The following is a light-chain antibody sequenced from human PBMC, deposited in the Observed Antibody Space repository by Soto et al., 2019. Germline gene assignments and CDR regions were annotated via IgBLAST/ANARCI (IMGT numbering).Light chain of an antibody. CDR1: SSDVGIYNL. Sequence: QSVLTQPASVSGSPGQSITISCTGTSSDVGIYNLVSWYQQHPGKAPKLMIYEVTKRPSGVSNRFSGSKSGNTASLTISGLQAVDEGDYYCCSYHCSSTYVFGSGTKLTVL. CDR3: CSYHCSSTYV. CDR2: EVT. V-gene: IGLV2-23*02. J-gene: IGLJ1*01.